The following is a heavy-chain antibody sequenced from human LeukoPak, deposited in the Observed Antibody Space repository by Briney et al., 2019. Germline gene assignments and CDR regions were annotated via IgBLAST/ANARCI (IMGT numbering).Heavy chain of an antibody. Sequence: SETLSLTCTVSGYSIRSGFYWGWIRQAPGKGLEWIGSIFQGGTTFYNPSLKSRVIISADTSNNEFSLKLSSLTAADTAVDYCARKGKAMIDYWGQGTLVTVSS. J-gene: IGHJ4*02. CDR1: GYSIRSGFY. D-gene: IGHD5-18*01. CDR2: IFQGGTT. V-gene: IGHV4-38-2*02. CDR3: ARKGKAMIDY.